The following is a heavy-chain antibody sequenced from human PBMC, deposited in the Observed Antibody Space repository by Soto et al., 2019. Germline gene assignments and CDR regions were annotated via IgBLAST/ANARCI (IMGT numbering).Heavy chain of an antibody. CDR1: GFTFSDYG. CDR2: ILFDGSYK. Sequence: LRLSCVASGFTFSDYGMHWVRQAPGKGLEWVATILFDGSYKYYAGSVKGRFTISRGNSKNTLYLQLNSLRADDTAVFYCAKHDYNNFLDYWGQGTLVTVSS. V-gene: IGHV3-30*18. CDR3: AKHDYNNFLDY. J-gene: IGHJ4*02. D-gene: IGHD4-4*01.